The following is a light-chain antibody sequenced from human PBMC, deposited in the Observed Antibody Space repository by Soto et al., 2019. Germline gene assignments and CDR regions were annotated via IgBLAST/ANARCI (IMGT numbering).Light chain of an antibody. CDR2: AAS. Sequence: DIQVTQSPSSVSASVGDRVTITCRASQGISTWLTWYQQKPGKAPKLLISAASSLQSGVPSRFSGSGSGTDFTLTVSSLQPEDFATYYCQQSYTFPWTFGQGTKVEIK. CDR3: QQSYTFPWT. V-gene: IGKV1D-12*01. J-gene: IGKJ1*01. CDR1: QGISTW.